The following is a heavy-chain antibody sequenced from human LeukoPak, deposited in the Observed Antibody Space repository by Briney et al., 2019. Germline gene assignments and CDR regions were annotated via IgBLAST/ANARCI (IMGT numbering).Heavy chain of an antibody. V-gene: IGHV1-69*04. J-gene: IGHJ4*02. D-gene: IGHD4-17*01. CDR2: IIPILGIA. CDR1: GGTFSSYA. Sequence: ASVKVSCKASGGTFSSYAISWVRQAPGQGLEWMGRIIPILGIANYAQKFQGRVTITADKSTSTAYMELSSLRSEDTAVYYCARTDYGDPTTIDYWGQGTLVTVSS. CDR3: ARTDYGDPTTIDY.